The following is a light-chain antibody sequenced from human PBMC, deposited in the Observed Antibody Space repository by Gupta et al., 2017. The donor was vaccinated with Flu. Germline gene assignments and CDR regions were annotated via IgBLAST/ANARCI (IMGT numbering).Light chain of an antibody. J-gene: IGKJ4*01. CDR2: DAS. CDR3: QQRYSWPLT. V-gene: IGKV3-11*01. CDR1: QGVATH. Sequence: FLTQSPGTLSVSPGDAVTLSCRASQGVATHTAWYQHRPGQAPRLLIYDASSRVTGVPGRFSGCGSGTDFTLTISSVEPEDSALYFCQQRYSWPLTFGGGTKV.